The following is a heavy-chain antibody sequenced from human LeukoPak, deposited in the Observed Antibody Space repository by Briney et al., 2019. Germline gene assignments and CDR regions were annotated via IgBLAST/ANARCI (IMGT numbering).Heavy chain of an antibody. CDR1: GFTFSDYY. CDR3: AKGGLRYGYWFDH. D-gene: IGHD3-9*01. CDR2: ISSTGNSI. J-gene: IGHJ5*02. V-gene: IGHV3-11*01. Sequence: GGSLRLPCAASGFTFSDYYMSWIRQAPGKGLEWVSYISSTGNSIFYADSVKGRFTISRDNAKNSLSLQLNSLRAEDTAVYYCAKGGLRYGYWFDHWGQGTLVTVSS.